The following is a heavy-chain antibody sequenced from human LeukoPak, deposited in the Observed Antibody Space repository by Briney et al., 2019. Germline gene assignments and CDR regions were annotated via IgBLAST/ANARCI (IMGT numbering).Heavy chain of an antibody. CDR1: GGSISSYY. Sequence: SETLSLTCTVSGGSISSYYWSWTRQPPGKGLEWIGYIYYSGSTNYNPSLKSRVTISVDTSKNQFSLKLSSVTAADTAVYYCATQYSSSWAFFDYWGQGTLVTVSS. CDR2: IYYSGST. CDR3: ATQYSSSWAFFDY. J-gene: IGHJ4*02. D-gene: IGHD6-13*01. V-gene: IGHV4-59*08.